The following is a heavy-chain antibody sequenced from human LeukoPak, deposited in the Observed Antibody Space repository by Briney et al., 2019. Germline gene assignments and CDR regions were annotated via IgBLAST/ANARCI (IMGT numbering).Heavy chain of an antibody. D-gene: IGHD3-22*01. CDR3: ARWTNYDSSGEFDF. Sequence: ASVKVSCKASGYIFTNFDINWVRQVTGQGLEWMGWMDPKSGNTGYAQKFQGRVTFTRDTSISTAYMEVNSLRSEDTAVYYCARWTNYDSSGEFDFWGQGTLVTVSS. V-gene: IGHV1-8*03. CDR2: MDPKSGNT. J-gene: IGHJ4*02. CDR1: GYIFTNFD.